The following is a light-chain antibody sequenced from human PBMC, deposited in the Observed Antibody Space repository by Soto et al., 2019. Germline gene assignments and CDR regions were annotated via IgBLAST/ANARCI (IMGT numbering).Light chain of an antibody. CDR3: RSYTSSRTVV. J-gene: IGLJ2*01. CDR2: DDS. V-gene: IGLV2-14*03. Sequence: QSVLTQPASVSGSPGQSITISCTGTSRDVGGYYYVSWYQQLPGKAPKLLIYDDSNRPSGVSYRFSGSKSGNTASLTITGLQAEDEADYYCRSYTSSRTVVFGGGTKLTVL. CDR1: SRDVGGYYY.